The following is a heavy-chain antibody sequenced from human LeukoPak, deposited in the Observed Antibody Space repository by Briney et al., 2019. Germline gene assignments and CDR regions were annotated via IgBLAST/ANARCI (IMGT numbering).Heavy chain of an antibody. Sequence: GGSLRLSCAASGFTVSSNYMSWVRQAPGKGLEWVSFIYSGDNTYYADSVKGRFTISRDNSKNTLYLQMNSLRAEDTALYYCAGDTSSSPMGFDYWGQGTLVTVSS. CDR3: AGDTSSSPMGFDY. J-gene: IGHJ4*02. V-gene: IGHV3-53*01. D-gene: IGHD6-6*01. CDR1: GFTVSSNY. CDR2: IYSGDNT.